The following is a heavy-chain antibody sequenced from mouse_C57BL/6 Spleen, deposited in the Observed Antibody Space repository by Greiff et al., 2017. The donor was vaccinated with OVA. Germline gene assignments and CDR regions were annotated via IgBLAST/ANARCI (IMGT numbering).Heavy chain of an antibody. D-gene: IGHD1-1*01. V-gene: IGHV1-9*01. Sequence: TFTADTSSNTAYMQLSSLTTEDSAIYYCARRSSRVLYAMDYWGQGTSVTVSS. CDR3: ARRSSRVLYAMDY. J-gene: IGHJ4*01.